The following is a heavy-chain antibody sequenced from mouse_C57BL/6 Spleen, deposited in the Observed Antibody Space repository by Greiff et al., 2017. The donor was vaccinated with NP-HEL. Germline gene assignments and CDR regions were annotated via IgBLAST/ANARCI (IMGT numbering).Heavy chain of an antibody. V-gene: IGHV14-4*01. J-gene: IGHJ2*01. Sequence: EVQLQQSGAELVRPGASVKLSCTASDFNIKDDYMHWVKQRPEQGLEWIGWIDPENGDTEYASKFQGKATITADTSSNTAYLQLSSLTSEDTAVYYCTLSTTVVTWGQGTTLTVSS. CDR2: IDPENGDT. D-gene: IGHD1-1*01. CDR3: TLSTTVVT. CDR1: DFNIKDDY.